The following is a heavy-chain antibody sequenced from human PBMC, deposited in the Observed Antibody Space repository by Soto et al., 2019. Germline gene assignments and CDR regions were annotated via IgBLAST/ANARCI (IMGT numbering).Heavy chain of an antibody. V-gene: IGHV3-30-3*01. J-gene: IGHJ3*02. Sequence: PGGSLRLSCAASGFTFSSYAMHWVRQAPGKGLEWVAVISYDGSNKYYADSVKGRFTISRDNSKNTLYLQMNSLRAEDTAVYYCARDFHGMVYANGFDAFDIWGQGTMVTVSS. CDR2: ISYDGSNK. D-gene: IGHD2-8*01. CDR3: ARDFHGMVYANGFDAFDI. CDR1: GFTFSSYA.